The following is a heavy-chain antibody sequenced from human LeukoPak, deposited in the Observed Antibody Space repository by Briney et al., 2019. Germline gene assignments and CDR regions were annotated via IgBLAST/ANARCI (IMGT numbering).Heavy chain of an antibody. CDR3: ARERRSPGIAGADAFDA. CDR1: EFSFSSYT. Sequence: GSLRLSCAASEFSFSSYTMDWVRQAPGKGLEWVAVISGDGRTTFCADSLKGRFTISRDNSKNTLFLQMNSLRPEDTALYFCARERRSPGIAGADAFDAWGQGTMVTVSS. V-gene: IGHV3-30*04. J-gene: IGHJ3*01. CDR2: ISGDGRTT. D-gene: IGHD1-26*01.